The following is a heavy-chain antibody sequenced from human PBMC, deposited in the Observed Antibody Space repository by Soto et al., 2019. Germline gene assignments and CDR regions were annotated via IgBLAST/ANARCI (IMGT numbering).Heavy chain of an antibody. D-gene: IGHD2-2*01. V-gene: IGHV3-23*01. CDR2: ISGTGVPT. Sequence: EVQLLESGGGLGQPGGSLRLSCAVSGFSFSDYAMSWVRQAPGKGLEWLSLISGTGVPTLYAGSVKGRFSVSRDNSKSTLFLEMNDLRVDDTAKYYCAKSFCSSSSCFFLWVDPWGPGTLVTVSS. CDR1: GFSFSDYA. CDR3: AKSFCSSSSCFFLWVDP. J-gene: IGHJ5*02.